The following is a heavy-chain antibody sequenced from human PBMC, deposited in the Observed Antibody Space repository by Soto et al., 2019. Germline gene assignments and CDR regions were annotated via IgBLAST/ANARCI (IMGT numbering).Heavy chain of an antibody. J-gene: IGHJ4*02. V-gene: IGHV4-31*11. CDR3: ARYRFTATWSKFDY. CDR1: GVTISSDSYH. D-gene: IGHD3-16*02. CDR2: ISSRGRT. Sequence: QVYLQESGPGLVRSSQTLSLYCAVSGVTISSDSYHWSWIRQRPGKGLEWLGFISSRGRTYYNPSLKSRITMSADTSKSQFSLHLTSVTAADTAMYFCARYRFTATWSKFDYWGQGSLVTVSS.